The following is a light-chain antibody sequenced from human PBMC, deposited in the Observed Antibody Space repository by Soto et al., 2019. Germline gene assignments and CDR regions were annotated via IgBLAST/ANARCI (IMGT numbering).Light chain of an antibody. J-gene: IGLJ2*01. CDR1: SSNIGAGYD. Sequence: QSVLTQPPSVSGAPGQRFTLSCTGSSSNIGAGYDVHWYQQRPGTAPKLLIYGNSNRPSGVPDRFSGSKSGTSASLAITGLRAEGAADYSCQSYDSGLSGYVVFGGGTKLTVL. CDR2: GNS. V-gene: IGLV1-40*01. CDR3: QSYDSGLSGYVV.